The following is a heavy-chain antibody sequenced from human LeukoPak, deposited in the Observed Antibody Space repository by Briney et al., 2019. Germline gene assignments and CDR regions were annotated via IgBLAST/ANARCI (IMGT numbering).Heavy chain of an antibody. CDR1: GFTFNRYG. CDR3: AKDHLPGTVVADRDY. J-gene: IGHJ4*02. Sequence: GGSLRLSCAASGFTFNRYGMSWVRQAPGKGLEWVSAISGSGGTTYYADSVKGRFTISRDNSKNTLYLQINSLRGEDTAVYYCAKDHLPGTVVADRDYWGQGTLVTVSS. V-gene: IGHV3-23*01. CDR2: ISGSGGTT. D-gene: IGHD6-19*01.